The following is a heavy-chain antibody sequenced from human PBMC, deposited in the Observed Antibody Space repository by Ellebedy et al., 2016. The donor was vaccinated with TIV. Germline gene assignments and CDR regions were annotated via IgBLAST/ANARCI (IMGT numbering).Heavy chain of an antibody. V-gene: IGHV4-34*01. CDR2: INHYGST. J-gene: IGHJ3*02. CDR3: ARTDYGDSMAAFDI. Sequence: MPSETLSLTCAVYGGALSGHFYSWIRQTPGKGLEWIGLINHYGSTNYNPSLKSRVTVSVDTSKNQFSLRLSSVTVADTAVYYCARTDYGDSMAAFDIWGQGTMVTVSS. D-gene: IGHD4-17*01. CDR1: GGALSGHF.